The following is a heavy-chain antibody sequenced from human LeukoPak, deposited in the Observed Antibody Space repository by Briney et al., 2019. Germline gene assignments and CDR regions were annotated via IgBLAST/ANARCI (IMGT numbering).Heavy chain of an antibody. CDR3: ARPTIYYDTSGGGFGP. V-gene: IGHV3-33*01. CDR2: IWYDGSNK. Sequence: GGSLRLSCAASGFTFSSYGMHWVRQAPGKGLEWVAVIWYDGSNKYYADSVKGRFTISRDNSKNTLYLQMNSLRAEDTAVYYCARPTIYYDTSGGGFGPWGQGTLVTVSS. D-gene: IGHD3-22*01. CDR1: GFTFSSYG. J-gene: IGHJ5*02.